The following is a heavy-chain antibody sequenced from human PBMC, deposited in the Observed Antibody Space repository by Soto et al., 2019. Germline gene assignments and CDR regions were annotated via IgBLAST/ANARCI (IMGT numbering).Heavy chain of an antibody. D-gene: IGHD6-13*01. J-gene: IGHJ4*02. Sequence: GGSLRLSCAASGFTFSSYGMHWVRQAPGKGLEWVAVIWYDGSNKYYADSVKGRFTISRDNSKNTLYLQMNSLRAEDTAVYYCARDRVVSLGSSWYDYWGQGTLVTVSS. CDR1: GFTFSSYG. CDR2: IWYDGSNK. V-gene: IGHV3-33*01. CDR3: ARDRVVSLGSSWYDY.